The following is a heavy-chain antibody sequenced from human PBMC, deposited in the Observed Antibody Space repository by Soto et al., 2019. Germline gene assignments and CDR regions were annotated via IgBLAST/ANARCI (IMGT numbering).Heavy chain of an antibody. CDR1: GGSISSSSYY. D-gene: IGHD6-13*01. CDR2: IYYSGST. CDR3: ARQRSRYSSSWYTWSWFDP. J-gene: IGHJ5*02. V-gene: IGHV4-39*01. Sequence: PSETLSLTCTVSGGSISSSSYYWGWIRQPPGKGLEWIGSIYYSGSTYYNPSLKSRVTISVDTSKNQFSLKLSSVTAADTAVYYCARQRSRYSSSWYTWSWFDPWGQGTLVTVSS.